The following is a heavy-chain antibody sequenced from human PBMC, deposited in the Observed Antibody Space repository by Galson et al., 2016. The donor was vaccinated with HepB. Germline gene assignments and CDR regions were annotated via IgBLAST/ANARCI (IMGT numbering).Heavy chain of an antibody. CDR2: ISRSGGTG. Sequence: SLRLSCAASGVTFNNYGMTWVRQASGKGLEVVASISRSGGTGDYSDSVKGRFTISRDNSKNTLSLQMNSLRVDDTAVYYCVQGSTAPAVWGKGTTVTVSS. CDR1: GVTFNNYG. J-gene: IGHJ6*04. CDR3: VQGSTAPAV. D-gene: IGHD1-26*01. V-gene: IGHV3-23*01.